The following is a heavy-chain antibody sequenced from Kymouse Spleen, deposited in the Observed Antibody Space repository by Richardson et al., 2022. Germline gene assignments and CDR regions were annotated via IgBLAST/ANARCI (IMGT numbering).Heavy chain of an antibody. V-gene: IGHV4-31*03. D-gene: IGHD3-10*01. J-gene: IGHJ6*02. CDR2: IYYSGST. Sequence: QVQLQESGPGLVKPSQTLSLTCTVSGGSISSGGYYWSWIRQHPGKGLEWIGYIYYSGSTYYNPSLKSRVTISVDTSKNQFSLKLSSVTAADTAVYYCARDQGYYGSGSYYNYYYYGMDVWGQGTTVTVSS. CDR1: GGSISSGGYY. CDR3: ARDQGYYGSGSYYNYYYYGMDV.